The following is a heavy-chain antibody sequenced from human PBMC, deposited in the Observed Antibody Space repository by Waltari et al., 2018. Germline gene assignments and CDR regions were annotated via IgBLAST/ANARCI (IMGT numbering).Heavy chain of an antibody. CDR3: ARLAAAAGNEGEWFDP. V-gene: IGHV4-38-2*01. Sequence: QVQLQESGPGLVKPSETLSLTCAVSGYSISSGYYWGWIRQPPGKGLEWIGSIYHSGSTYYNPSLKSRVTISVDTSKNQFSLKLSSVTAADTAVYYCARLAAAAGNEGEWFDPWGQGTLVTVSS. J-gene: IGHJ5*02. CDR2: IYHSGST. CDR1: GYSISSGYY. D-gene: IGHD6-13*01.